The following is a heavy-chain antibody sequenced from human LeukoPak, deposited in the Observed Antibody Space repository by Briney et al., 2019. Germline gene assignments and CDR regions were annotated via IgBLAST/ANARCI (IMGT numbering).Heavy chain of an antibody. Sequence: SETLSPTCTVSGGSISSYSWSWIRQPPGKGLEWIGYIYYSGSTNYNPSLKSRVTISVDTSKNQFSLKLSSVTAADTAVYYCASSWNYPDAFDVWGQGTMVTVSS. J-gene: IGHJ3*01. CDR3: ASSWNYPDAFDV. V-gene: IGHV4-59*01. D-gene: IGHD1-7*01. CDR2: IYYSGST. CDR1: GGSISSYS.